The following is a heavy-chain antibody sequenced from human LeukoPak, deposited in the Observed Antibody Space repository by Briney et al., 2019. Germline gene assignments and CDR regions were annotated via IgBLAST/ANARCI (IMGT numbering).Heavy chain of an antibody. D-gene: IGHD3-10*01. CDR1: GGTFSSYA. CDR2: IIPILGIA. V-gene: IGHV1-69*04. CDR3: ATDGGSGSYPYY. Sequence: GASVKVSCKASGGTFSSYAISWVRQAPGQGLEWMGRIIPILGIANYAQKFQGRVTITADKSTSTAYMELSSLRSEDTAVYYCATDGGSGSYPYYWGQGTLVTVSS. J-gene: IGHJ4*02.